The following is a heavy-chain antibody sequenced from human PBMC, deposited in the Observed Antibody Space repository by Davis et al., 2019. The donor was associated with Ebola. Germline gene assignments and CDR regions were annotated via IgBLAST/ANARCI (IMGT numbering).Heavy chain of an antibody. J-gene: IGHJ4*02. V-gene: IGHV3-23*01. D-gene: IGHD2-15*01. Sequence: PGGSLRLSCAASGFTFSSYAMSWVRQAPGKGLEWVSAISGSGGSTYYADSVKGRFTISRDNSKNTLYLQMNSLRAEDTAVYYCAKATYCSGGSCYIPFDYWGQGTLVTVSS. CDR3: AKATYCSGGSCYIPFDY. CDR2: ISGSGGST. CDR1: GFTFSSYA.